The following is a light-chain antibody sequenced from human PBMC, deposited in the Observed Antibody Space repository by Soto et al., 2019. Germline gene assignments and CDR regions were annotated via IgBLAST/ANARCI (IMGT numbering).Light chain of an antibody. CDR1: QSISSY. CDR2: AAS. CDR3: QQSYSTVWT. J-gene: IGKJ1*01. V-gene: IGKV1-39*01. Sequence: DIQMTQSPSSLSASVGDRVTITCRASQSISSYLNWHQQKPGKAPKLLIYAASSLQSGVPSRFSGSGSGTDFTLTISSLQPEDFATYYCQQSYSTVWTFGQGTKVEIK.